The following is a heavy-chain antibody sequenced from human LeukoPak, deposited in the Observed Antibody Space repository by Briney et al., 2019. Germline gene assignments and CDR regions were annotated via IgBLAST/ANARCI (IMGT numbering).Heavy chain of an antibody. J-gene: IGHJ4*02. D-gene: IGHD1-26*01. CDR3: ATVVGTYYGESYFDY. CDR2: FDPEEGET. V-gene: IGHV1-24*01. Sequence: ASVKVSFKVSGYTFTDLSMHWVRQAPGKGLEWMGGFDPEEGETIYAQKFQGRVTMAEDTSADTAYMELSSLRSEDTAVYYCATVVGTYYGESYFDYWGQGTVVTVTS. CDR1: GYTFTDLS.